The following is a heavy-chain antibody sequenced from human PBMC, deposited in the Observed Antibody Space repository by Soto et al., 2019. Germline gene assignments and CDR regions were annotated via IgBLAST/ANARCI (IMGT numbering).Heavy chain of an antibody. CDR2: ISYDGSNK. D-gene: IGHD3-22*01. Sequence: PGWSLRLSCAASGFTFSSYAMHWVRQAPGKGLEWVAVISYDGSNKYYADSVKGRFTISRDNSKNTLYLQMNSLRAEDTAVYYCARGYYYDSSGYLTDAFDIWGQGTMVTVSS. CDR1: GFTFSSYA. V-gene: IGHV3-30-3*01. CDR3: ARGYYYDSSGYLTDAFDI. J-gene: IGHJ3*02.